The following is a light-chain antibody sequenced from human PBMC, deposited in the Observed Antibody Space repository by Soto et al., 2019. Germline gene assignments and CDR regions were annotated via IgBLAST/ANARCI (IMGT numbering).Light chain of an antibody. CDR1: QSVSSSW. V-gene: IGKV3-20*01. CDR2: GAS. J-gene: IGKJ1*01. Sequence: EIVLTQSPGTLSLSPGERATLSCRASQSVSSSWLARYQQKPGQAPRLLIYGASSRDTGVPDRFSGSGSWTDFNLTISRLEPEDCAVFYCQQYGGSPWTFGQGTKVEIK. CDR3: QQYGGSPWT.